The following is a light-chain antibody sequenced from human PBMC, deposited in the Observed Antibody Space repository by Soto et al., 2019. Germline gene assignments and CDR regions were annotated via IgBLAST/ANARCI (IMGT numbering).Light chain of an antibody. V-gene: IGKV4-1*01. Sequence: DIVMTQSPDSLAVSLGERATINCKSSQSVLYSSNNKNYLAWYQQKPGQPPKLLIYWASTRESGVPDRFSGSGSGTDFSVTISSLQAEDVAVYYGQQYYDAPQNFGQGTKVEIK. CDR1: QSVLYSSNNKNY. CDR2: WAS. CDR3: QQYYDAPQN. J-gene: IGKJ1*01.